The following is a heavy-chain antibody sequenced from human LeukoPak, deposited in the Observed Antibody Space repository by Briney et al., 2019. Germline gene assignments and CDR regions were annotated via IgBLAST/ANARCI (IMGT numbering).Heavy chain of an antibody. Sequence: PSETLSLTCTVSGGSISSYYWSWIRQPPGKGLEWIGYIYYSGSTNYNPSLKSRVTISVDTSKNQFSLKLSSVTAADTAVYYCARDRGTMVRGVIGYWGQGTLVTVSS. V-gene: IGHV4-59*01. CDR2: IYYSGST. CDR3: ARDRGTMVRGVIGY. J-gene: IGHJ4*02. D-gene: IGHD3-10*01. CDR1: GGSISSYY.